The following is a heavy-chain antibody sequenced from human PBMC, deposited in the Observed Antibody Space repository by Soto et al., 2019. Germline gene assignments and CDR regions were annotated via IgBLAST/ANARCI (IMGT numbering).Heavy chain of an antibody. V-gene: IGHV1-2*04. CDR1: GYTFTGYY. J-gene: IGHJ6*02. Sequence: GASVKVSCKASGYTFTGYYMHWVRQAPGQGLEWMGWINPNSGGTNYAQKFQGWVTMTRDTSISTAYMELSRLRSDDTAVYYCAREWIKYGSGSYSHYYGMDVWGQGTTVTVSS. CDR2: INPNSGGT. D-gene: IGHD3-10*01. CDR3: AREWIKYGSGSYSHYYGMDV.